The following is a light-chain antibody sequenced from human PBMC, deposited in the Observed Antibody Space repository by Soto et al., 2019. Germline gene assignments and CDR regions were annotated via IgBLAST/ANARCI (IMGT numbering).Light chain of an antibody. V-gene: IGKV3-15*01. J-gene: IGKJ2*01. CDR2: GAS. CDR3: QQYNNWPQP. Sequence: EIVMTQSPVTLSVSPGERATLSCRASQSVSSKLAWYQQKPGQAPRLLIYGASTRATGIPARFSGSGSGTEFTLSISSLQSEDFAVYYCQQYNNWPQPLGQGTKLEIK. CDR1: QSVSSK.